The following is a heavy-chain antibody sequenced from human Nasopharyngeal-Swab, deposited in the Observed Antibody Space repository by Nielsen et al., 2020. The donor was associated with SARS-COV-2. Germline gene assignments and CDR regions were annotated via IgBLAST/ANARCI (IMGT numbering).Heavy chain of an antibody. CDR3: ARDSSSWYGNWFDP. Sequence: GSLRLSCTVSGDSISSSSYHWGWIRQPPGKGLEWIGSIHYSGSTYYNPSLKSRVTISVDTSKNQFSLKLSSVTAADTAVYYCARDSSSWYGNWFDPWGQGTLVTVSS. J-gene: IGHJ5*02. CDR2: IHYSGST. V-gene: IGHV4-39*07. D-gene: IGHD6-13*01. CDR1: GDSISSSSYH.